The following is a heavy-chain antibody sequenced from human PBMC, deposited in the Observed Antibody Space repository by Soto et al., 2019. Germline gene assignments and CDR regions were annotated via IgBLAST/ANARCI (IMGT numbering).Heavy chain of an antibody. Sequence: EVQLLASGGGLVQPGGSLSLSCAPSGFTFSSYAMSWVRQPPGKGLEWVSAISGSGGSTYYADSVKGRFTISRDNSKNTLYLQMNSLRAEDTAVYYCAKLNFDIVVDVVDYWGQGTLVTVSS. D-gene: IGHD2-15*01. CDR1: GFTFSSYA. CDR2: ISGSGGST. J-gene: IGHJ4*02. CDR3: AKLNFDIVVDVVDY. V-gene: IGHV3-23*01.